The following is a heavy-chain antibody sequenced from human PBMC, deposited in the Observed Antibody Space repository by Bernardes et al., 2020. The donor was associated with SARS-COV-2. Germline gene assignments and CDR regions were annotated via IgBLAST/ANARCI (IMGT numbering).Heavy chain of an antibody. CDR3: ARVAWEKLAYNWFDP. CDR2: INPNSGGT. CDR1: GYTFTGYY. D-gene: IGHD1-26*01. J-gene: IGHJ5*02. V-gene: IGHV1-2*02. Sequence: ASVKVSCKASGYTFTGYYMHWVRQAPGQGLEWMGWINPNSGGTNYAQKFQGRVTMTRDTSISTAYMELSRLRSDDTAVYYCARVAWEKLAYNWFDPWGQGTLVTVSS.